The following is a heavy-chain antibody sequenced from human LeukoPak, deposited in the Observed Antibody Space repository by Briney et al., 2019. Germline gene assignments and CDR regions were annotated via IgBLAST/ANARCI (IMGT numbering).Heavy chain of an antibody. J-gene: IGHJ4*02. D-gene: IGHD3-22*01. CDR2: IYSGGST. CDR1: GFTLSSHY. CDR3: ARDSSGSYYFDY. V-gene: IGHV3-53*01. Sequence: PGGPLRLFCAASGFTLSSHYMSWVRQAPGKGVEWVSVIYSGGSTYYADSVKGRFTISRDNSKNTLYLQMNSLRAEDAAVYYCARDSSGSYYFDYWGQGTLVTVSS.